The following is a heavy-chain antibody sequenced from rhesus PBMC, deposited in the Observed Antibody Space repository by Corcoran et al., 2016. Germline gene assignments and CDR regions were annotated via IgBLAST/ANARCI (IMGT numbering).Heavy chain of an antibody. CDR1: GGSVSSSNW. V-gene: IGHV4-65*01. Sequence: QVQLQESGPGPVKPSETLSLTCAVSGGSVSSSNWWSWIRQPPGKGLEWIGYISGSSGRTYYNPSLTSRVTISTDTSQHRFSLKLSSVPASAPAVYYCATVGMTNIAYWGQGVLVTVSS. CDR3: ATVGMTNIAY. D-gene: IGHD2-33*01. CDR2: ISGSSGRT. J-gene: IGHJ4*01.